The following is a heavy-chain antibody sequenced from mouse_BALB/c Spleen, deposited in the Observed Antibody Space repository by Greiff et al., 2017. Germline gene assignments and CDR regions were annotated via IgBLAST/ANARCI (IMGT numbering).Heavy chain of an antibody. Sequence: EVKLVESGGGLVKPGGSLKLSCAASGFTFSDYYMYWVRQTPEKRLEWVATISDGGSYTYYPDSVKGRFTISRDNAKNNLYLQMSSLKSEDTAMYYCAREWVRRGYAMDYWGQGTSVTVSS. J-gene: IGHJ4*01. V-gene: IGHV5-4*02. CDR3: AREWVRRGYAMDY. D-gene: IGHD2-2*01. CDR1: GFTFSDYY. CDR2: ISDGGSYT.